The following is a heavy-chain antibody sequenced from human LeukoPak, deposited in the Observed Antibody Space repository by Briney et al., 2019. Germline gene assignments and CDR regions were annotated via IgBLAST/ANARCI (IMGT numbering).Heavy chain of an antibody. V-gene: IGHV4-39*07. CDR3: ARVGYCSSTSCDDDSGGIDY. CDR1: GGSISSSSYY. J-gene: IGHJ4*02. Sequence: KTSETLSLTCTVSGGSISSSSYYWGWIRQPPGKGLEWIGSIYYSGSTYYNPSLKSRVTISVDTSKNQFSLKLSSVTAADTAVYYCARVGYCSSTSCDDDSGGIDYWGQGTLVTVSS. D-gene: IGHD2-2*01. CDR2: IYYSGST.